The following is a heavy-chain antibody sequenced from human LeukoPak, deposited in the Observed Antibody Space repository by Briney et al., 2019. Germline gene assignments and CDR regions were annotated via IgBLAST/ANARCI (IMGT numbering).Heavy chain of an antibody. J-gene: IGHJ4*02. Sequence: GGSLRLSCAASGFTFSSYWMHWVRQAPGKGLVWVSRINSDGSSTSYADSVKGRFTISRDNSKNTLYLQMNSLRVEDTAVYYCARGSEGRYYGSGSYYTFDYWGQGILVTVSS. V-gene: IGHV3-74*01. CDR3: ARGSEGRYYGSGSYYTFDY. D-gene: IGHD3-10*01. CDR1: GFTFSSYW. CDR2: INSDGSST.